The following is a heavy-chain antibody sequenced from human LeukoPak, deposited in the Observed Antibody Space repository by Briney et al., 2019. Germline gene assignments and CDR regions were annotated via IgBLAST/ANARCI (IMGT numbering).Heavy chain of an antibody. Sequence: GSVKVSCKASGYTFTSYGISWVRQAPGQGLEWMGWISAYNGNTNYAQKLQGRVTMTTDTSTSTAYMELRSLRSDDTAVYYCARDSGIAAAGTSIVDYYYYYMDVWGKGTTVTVSS. CDR3: ARDSGIAAAGTSIVDYYYYYMDV. CDR2: ISAYNGNT. J-gene: IGHJ6*03. D-gene: IGHD6-13*01. CDR1: GYTFTSYG. V-gene: IGHV1-18*01.